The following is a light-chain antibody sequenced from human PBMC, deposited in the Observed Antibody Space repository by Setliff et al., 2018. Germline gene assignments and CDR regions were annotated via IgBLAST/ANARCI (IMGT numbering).Light chain of an antibody. CDR3: LSYTSKTTRAL. CDR1: SSDVGGYNY. V-gene: IGLV2-14*01. CDR2: EVS. J-gene: IGLJ2*01. Sequence: QSALAQPAAVSGSPGQSITISCTGTSSDVGGYNYVSWYQQHPGKAPKLMIYEVSKRPSGVSDRFSGSKSGNTASLTISGLQAEDEADYYCLSYTSKTTRALFGGGTKVTVL.